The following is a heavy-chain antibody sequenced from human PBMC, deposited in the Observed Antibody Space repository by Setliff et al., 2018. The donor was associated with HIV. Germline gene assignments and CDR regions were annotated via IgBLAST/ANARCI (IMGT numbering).Heavy chain of an antibody. D-gene: IGHD1-26*01. J-gene: IGHJ6*03. CDR3: ARRRPPPSGSYSKYYMDV. V-gene: IGHV4-59*08. CDR1: GGSISTYY. CDR2: ISYSGTT. Sequence: LSLTCTVSGGSISTYYWNWIRQPPGKGLEWIGYISYSGTTNYNPSLKSRVTISVDTSKNQFSLKVSSVTAADTAVYYCARRRPPPSGSYSKYYMDVWGKGTTVTAP.